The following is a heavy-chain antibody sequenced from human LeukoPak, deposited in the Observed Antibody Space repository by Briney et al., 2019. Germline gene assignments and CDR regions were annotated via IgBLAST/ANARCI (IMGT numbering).Heavy chain of an antibody. V-gene: IGHV1-58*01. Sequence: SVKVSCKAAGFTFTTSAVQWVRQARGQRLEWIGWIVVGSGNTNYAQKFQERVIIIRDMSKRTVYMELSSLTFEGTAVYDCAAGYSVYEYSNSWGQGALVTVSS. CDR2: IVVGSGNT. J-gene: IGHJ5*02. CDR3: AAGYSVYEYSNS. D-gene: IGHD5/OR15-5a*01. CDR1: GFTFTTSA.